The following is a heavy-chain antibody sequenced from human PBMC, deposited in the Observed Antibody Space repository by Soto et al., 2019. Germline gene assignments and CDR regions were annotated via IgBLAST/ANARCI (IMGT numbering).Heavy chain of an antibody. CDR2: IKSKTDGGTT. CDR1: GFTFSNAW. D-gene: IGHD3-9*01. Sequence: GGSLRLSCAASGFTFSNAWMNWVRQAPGKGLEWVGRIKSKTDGGTTDYAAPVKGRFTISRDDSKNTLYLQMNSLKTEDTAVYYCTLRYYDILTGTLSFDYWGQGTLVTVSS. J-gene: IGHJ4*02. V-gene: IGHV3-15*07. CDR3: TLRYYDILTGTLSFDY.